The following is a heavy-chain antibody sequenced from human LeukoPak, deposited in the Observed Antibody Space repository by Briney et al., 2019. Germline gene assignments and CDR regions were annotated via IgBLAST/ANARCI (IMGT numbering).Heavy chain of an antibody. J-gene: IGHJ4*02. D-gene: IGHD6-13*01. Sequence: SETLSLTCTVSGGSISTYYWSWIRQPPGKGLEWIGYIYYSGSTYYNPSLKSRVTISVGTSKNQFSLKLSSVTAADTAVYYCARDAQQQLAIDYWGQGTLVTVSS. CDR3: ARDAQQQLAIDY. V-gene: IGHV4-59*12. CDR2: IYYSGST. CDR1: GGSISTYY.